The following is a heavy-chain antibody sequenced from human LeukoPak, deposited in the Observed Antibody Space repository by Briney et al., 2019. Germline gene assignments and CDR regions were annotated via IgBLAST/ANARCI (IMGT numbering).Heavy chain of an antibody. V-gene: IGHV1-18*01. J-gene: IGHJ4*02. CDR2: ISAYNGNT. D-gene: IGHD6-19*01. Sequence: ASVKVSCKASGYTFTSYGISWVRQAPGQGLEWMGWISAYNGNTNYAQKLQGRVTMTTDTSTSTAYMELRSLRSDDTAVYYCARAPGGIAVAGPGFDYWGQGTLVTVSS. CDR1: GYTFTSYG. CDR3: ARAPGGIAVAGPGFDY.